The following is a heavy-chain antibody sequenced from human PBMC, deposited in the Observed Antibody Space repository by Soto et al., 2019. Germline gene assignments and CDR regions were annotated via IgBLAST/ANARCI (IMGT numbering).Heavy chain of an antibody. D-gene: IGHD2-21*02. V-gene: IGHV3-23*01. CDR3: ARHRHPDSPFMVVTTLGLDY. CDR1: GFTFSSYV. J-gene: IGHJ4*02. CDR2: VSTSGGST. Sequence: GGSLRLSCAASGFTFSSYVMSWVRQAPGKGLEWVSAVSTSGGSTFYAGSVKGRFAISRDNSKNTLYLQWSSLKASDTAMYYCARHRHPDSPFMVVTTLGLDYWAQGTLVTVSS.